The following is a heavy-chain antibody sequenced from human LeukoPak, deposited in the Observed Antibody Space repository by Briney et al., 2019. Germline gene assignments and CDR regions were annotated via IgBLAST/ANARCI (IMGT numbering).Heavy chain of an antibody. CDR3: ARLILMGAYFDY. V-gene: IGHV3-7*03. CDR1: GFTFSSYW. D-gene: IGHD3-16*01. Sequence: GGSLRLSCAASGFTFSSYWMSWVRQAPGKGLEWVANIKQDGSKKYYVASMRGGFTTSRANTKNSLYQQMNSLRADDTAVYYCARLILMGAYFDYWGQGTLVTVSS. CDR2: IKQDGSKK. J-gene: IGHJ4*02.